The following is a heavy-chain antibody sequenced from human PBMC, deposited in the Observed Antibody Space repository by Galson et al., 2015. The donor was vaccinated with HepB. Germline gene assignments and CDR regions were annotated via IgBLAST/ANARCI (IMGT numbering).Heavy chain of an antibody. CDR3: VRGTTAPDY. Sequence: SLRLSCAASGFTFSNYGMSWVRQAPGKGLECVAAISRAGDPSDDAASVKGRFTVSRDTSKSTLYWQMNGLRAEDTARYYCVRGTTAPDYWAQGTLVTVSS. J-gene: IGHJ4*02. CDR1: GFTFSNYG. CDR2: ISRAGDPS. V-gene: IGHV3-23*01. D-gene: IGHD2/OR15-2a*01.